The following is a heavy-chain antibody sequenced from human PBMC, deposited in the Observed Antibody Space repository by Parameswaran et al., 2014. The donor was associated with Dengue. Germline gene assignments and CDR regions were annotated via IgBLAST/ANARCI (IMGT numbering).Heavy chain of an antibody. Sequence: WIRQPPGKGLEWVANIKQDGSEKYYVDSVKGRFTISRDNAKNSLYLQMNSLRAEDTAVYYCARVIQRSSHYYYYYYGMDVWGQGTTVTVSS. CDR2: IKQDGSEK. J-gene: IGHJ6*02. CDR3: ARVIQRSSHYYYYYYGMDV. V-gene: IGHV3-7*03.